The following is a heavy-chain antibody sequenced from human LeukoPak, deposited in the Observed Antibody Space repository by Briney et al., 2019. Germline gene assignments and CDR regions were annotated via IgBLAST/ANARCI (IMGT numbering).Heavy chain of an antibody. Sequence: SETLSLTCTVSGYSISSGYYWGWIRQPAGKGLEWIGRIYTSGSTNYNPSLKSRVTISVDTSKNQFSLKLSSVTAADTAVYYCARDGYDFWSGFDYWGQGTLVTVSS. CDR3: ARDGYDFWSGFDY. V-gene: IGHV4-61*02. CDR2: IYTSGST. J-gene: IGHJ4*02. D-gene: IGHD3-3*01. CDR1: GYSISSGYY.